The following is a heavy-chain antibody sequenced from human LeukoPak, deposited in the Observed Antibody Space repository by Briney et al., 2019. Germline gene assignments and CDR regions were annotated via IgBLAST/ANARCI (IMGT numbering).Heavy chain of an antibody. CDR3: ATASDPWLQLT. CDR2: IKQDGSEK. CDR1: GFTFSNYW. Sequence: GGSLRLSCAASGFTFSNYWMIWVRQAPGKGLEWVANIKQDGSEKRYADSVRGRFIVSRDNAHTSLYLQMSSLRAEDTALYYCATASDPWLQLTWGQGTLVTVSS. J-gene: IGHJ5*02. V-gene: IGHV3-7*05. D-gene: IGHD5-24*01.